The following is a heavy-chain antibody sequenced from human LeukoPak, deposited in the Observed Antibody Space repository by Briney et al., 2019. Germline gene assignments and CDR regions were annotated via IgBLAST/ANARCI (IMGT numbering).Heavy chain of an antibody. CDR2: INHSGST. D-gene: IGHD2-2*01. V-gene: IGHV4-34*01. CDR3: ARGPSSRIVVVPAAMSIARFDY. J-gene: IGHJ4*02. Sequence: SETLSLTCAVYGGSFSGYYWSWIRQPPGKGLEWIGEINHSGSTNYNPSLKSRVTISVDTSKNQFSLKLSSVTAADTAVYYCARGPSSRIVVVPAAMSIARFDYWGQGTLVTVSS. CDR1: GGSFSGYY.